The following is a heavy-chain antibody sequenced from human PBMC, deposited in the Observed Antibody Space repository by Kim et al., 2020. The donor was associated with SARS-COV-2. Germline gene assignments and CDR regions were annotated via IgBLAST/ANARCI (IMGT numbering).Heavy chain of an antibody. CDR3: ARHSRGYDSSGFYFDY. D-gene: IGHD3-22*01. Sequence: SLKSRVTISVDTSKNQFSLKLSSVTAADTAVYYCARHSRGYDSSGFYFDYWGQGTLVTVSS. J-gene: IGHJ4*02. V-gene: IGHV4-39*01.